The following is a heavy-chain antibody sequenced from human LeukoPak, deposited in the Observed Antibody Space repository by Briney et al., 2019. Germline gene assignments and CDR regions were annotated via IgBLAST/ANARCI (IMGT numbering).Heavy chain of an antibody. D-gene: IGHD3-22*01. Sequence: GGSLRLSCAASGFTFSSYSMNWVRQAPGKGLEWVSSISSSSSYIYYADSVKGRFTISRDNSKNTLYLQMNSLRAEDTAVYYCAKEELGYYDSSGYYYDYWGQGTLVTVSS. J-gene: IGHJ4*02. CDR3: AKEELGYYDSSGYYYDY. CDR2: ISSSSSYI. V-gene: IGHV3-21*04. CDR1: GFTFSSYS.